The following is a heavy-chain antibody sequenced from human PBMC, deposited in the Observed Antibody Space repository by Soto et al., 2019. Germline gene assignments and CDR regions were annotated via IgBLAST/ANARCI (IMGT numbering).Heavy chain of an antibody. Sequence: QVRLVQSGAEVKKPGASVNVSCKASGYTFSDYYMHWMRQAPGQGLEWMGIINPSGDKTTYAQKFRGRLPVTRDTSTSTLYMELTSLTSEDTAVYYCAREVTAGLGAGEYWGQGTLVTVSS. CDR3: AREVTAGLGAGEY. J-gene: IGHJ4*02. CDR2: INPSGDKT. D-gene: IGHD1-26*01. V-gene: IGHV1-46*01. CDR1: GYTFSDYY.